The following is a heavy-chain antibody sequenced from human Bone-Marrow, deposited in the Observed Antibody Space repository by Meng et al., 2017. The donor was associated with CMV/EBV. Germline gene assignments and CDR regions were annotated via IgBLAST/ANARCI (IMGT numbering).Heavy chain of an antibody. CDR3: ARDRATSIAARQIIWFDP. Sequence: FSSYAISWVRQAPGQGLEWMGGIIPILGIANYAQKFQGRVTITADKSTSTAYMELSSLRSEDTAVYYCARDRATSIAARQIIWFDPWGQGTLVTVSS. D-gene: IGHD6-6*01. CDR1: FSSYA. J-gene: IGHJ5*02. CDR2: IIPILGIA. V-gene: IGHV1-69*10.